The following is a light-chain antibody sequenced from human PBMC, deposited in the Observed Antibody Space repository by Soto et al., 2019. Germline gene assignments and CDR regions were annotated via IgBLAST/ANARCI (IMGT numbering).Light chain of an antibody. J-gene: IGLJ1*01. CDR3: SSYAGDNTYV. V-gene: IGLV2-8*01. CDR1: SRDIGDYNS. CDR2: EVN. Sequence: QSALTQPPSASGSPGQSVSISCTGTSRDIGDYNSVSWYQQHPGKAPKLIIYEVNRRPSGFPNRFSASKSANTASLTVAGLQAEDEADYYCSSYAGDNTYVFGTGTKLTVL.